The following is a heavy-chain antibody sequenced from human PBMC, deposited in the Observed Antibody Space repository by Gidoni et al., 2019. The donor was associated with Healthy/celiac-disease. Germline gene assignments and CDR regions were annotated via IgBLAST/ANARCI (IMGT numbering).Heavy chain of an antibody. J-gene: IGHJ4*02. D-gene: IGHD4-17*01. CDR3: AKARSPFDYGDSFDY. Sequence: EVQLVESGGGWVQPGRSLRLSCAASGFTFDDYAMHWFRQAPGKGLGWVSGISWNSGSIGYADSEKGRFTISRDNAKNSLYLQMNSLRAEDTALYYCAKARSPFDYGDSFDYWGQGTLVTVSS. V-gene: IGHV3-9*01. CDR2: ISWNSGSI. CDR1: GFTFDDYA.